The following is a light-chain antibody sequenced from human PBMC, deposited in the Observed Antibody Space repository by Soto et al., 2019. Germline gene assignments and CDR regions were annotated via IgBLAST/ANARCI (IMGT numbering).Light chain of an antibody. J-gene: IGKJ1*01. CDR3: QQYDNWPWT. CDR2: GAS. CDR1: QSVSSN. V-gene: IGKV3-15*01. Sequence: EIVMRQSPATLSVAPGERATLSCRASQSVSSNLAWYQQKPGQAPRLLIYGASTRATGIPARFSGSGSGTDFTLTISRLEPEDFAVYYCQQYDNWPWTFGQGTKVDI.